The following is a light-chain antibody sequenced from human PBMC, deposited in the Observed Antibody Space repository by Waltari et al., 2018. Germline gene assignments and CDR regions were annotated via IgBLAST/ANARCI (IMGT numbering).Light chain of an antibody. V-gene: IGLV2-23*02. Sequence: QSALTQPASMSGSPGQSITISCTGTSNDIGSYDLVSWYQQHPGNAPKVMIYAVNKRASGVSNRFAGSKSGNTGSLTIAGLQAEDEADYYCCSYASSDTFLYVFGSGTKVTVL. CDR1: SNDIGSYDL. CDR2: AVN. CDR3: CSYASSDTFLYV. J-gene: IGLJ1*01.